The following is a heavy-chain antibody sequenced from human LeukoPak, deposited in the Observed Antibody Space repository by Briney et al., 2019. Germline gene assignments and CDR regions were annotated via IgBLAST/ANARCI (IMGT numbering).Heavy chain of an antibody. CDR3: AKEGRYGNSFDY. D-gene: IGHD4-23*01. CDR1: GVTIDDYA. V-gene: IGHV3-9*03. Sequence: GGSLRLSCAASGVTIDDYAMHWVRQAPGKGLEWVSGIRWNGGIIGYADSVKGRFTISRDNAKNSLYLQMNSLRAEDMALYYCAKEGRYGNSFDYWGQGTLVTVSS. J-gene: IGHJ4*02. CDR2: IRWNGGII.